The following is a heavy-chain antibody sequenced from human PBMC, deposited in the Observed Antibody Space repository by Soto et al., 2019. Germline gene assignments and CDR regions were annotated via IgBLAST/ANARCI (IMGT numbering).Heavy chain of an antibody. J-gene: IGHJ4*02. CDR3: AIDFSGWYGSSEYGF. D-gene: IGHD6-19*01. V-gene: IGHV3-30*03. CDR1: GFTFSSSG. Sequence: QVQLVVSGGGVVQPGRSLRLSCAASGFTFSSSGMHWVRQAPGKGPEWVAVISFDGSNKYYADSVKGRFTISRDNSKNTLYLQMNSLRAEDTAVYYCAIDFSGWYGSSEYGFWGQGTLVTVSS. CDR2: ISFDGSNK.